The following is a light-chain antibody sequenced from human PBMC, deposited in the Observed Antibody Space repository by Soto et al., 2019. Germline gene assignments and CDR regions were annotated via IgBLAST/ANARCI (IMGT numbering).Light chain of an antibody. Sequence: DIQMSQSPSSLSASVGDEVTITCRASHTIMTYKQWYYLTQGKPPTRLIYAAASMQSSVPSTCSSSRAATDYTLPTNSLLHEDFATDSCQQSYNSPQTFGQGTKV. CDR3: QQSYNSPQT. V-gene: IGKV1-39*01. J-gene: IGKJ1*01. CDR2: AAA. CDR1: HTIMTY.